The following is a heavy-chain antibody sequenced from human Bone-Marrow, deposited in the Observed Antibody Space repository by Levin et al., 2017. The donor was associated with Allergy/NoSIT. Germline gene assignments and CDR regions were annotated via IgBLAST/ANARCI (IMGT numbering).Heavy chain of an antibody. D-gene: IGHD2-2*01. CDR1: GFSLSTSGMR. CDR2: IDWDDDK. CDR3: ARTIYCSSTSCPKTLVYYTDV. J-gene: IGHJ6*03. Sequence: SGPTLVKPTQTLTLTCTFSGFSLSTSGMRVSWIRQPPGKALEWLARIDWDDDKFYSTSLKTRLTISKDTSKNQVVLTMTNMDPVDTATYYCARTIYCSSTSCPKTLVYYTDVWGKGTTVTVSS. V-gene: IGHV2-70*04.